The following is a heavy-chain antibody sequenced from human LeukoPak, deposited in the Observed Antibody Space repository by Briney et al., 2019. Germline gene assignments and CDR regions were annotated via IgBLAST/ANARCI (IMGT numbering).Heavy chain of an antibody. CDR2: ISWNSGSI. V-gene: IGHV3-9*03. Sequence: SGGSLRLSCAASGFTFDDYAMHWVRQAPGKGLEWVSGISWNSGSIGYADSVKGRFTISRDNAKNSLYLQMNSLRAEDMALYYCAKEAGSDFWSGYGNYFDYWGQGTLVTVSS. CDR1: GFTFDDYA. J-gene: IGHJ4*02. CDR3: AKEAGSDFWSGYGNYFDY. D-gene: IGHD3-3*01.